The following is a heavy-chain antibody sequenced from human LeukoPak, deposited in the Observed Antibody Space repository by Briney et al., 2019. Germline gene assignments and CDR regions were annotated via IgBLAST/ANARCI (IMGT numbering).Heavy chain of an antibody. CDR3: ARRAVPAAEQYYYYYMDV. V-gene: IGHV5-51*01. Sequence: PGESLKISCKGSGYSFTNYWIGWVRQMPGKGLEWMGIIYPGDSDTRYSPSFQGQVTISADKSISTAYLQWSSLKASDTAMYYCARRAVPAAEQYYYYYMDVWGKGTTVTVSS. CDR1: GYSFTNYW. J-gene: IGHJ6*03. D-gene: IGHD2-2*01. CDR2: IYPGDSDT.